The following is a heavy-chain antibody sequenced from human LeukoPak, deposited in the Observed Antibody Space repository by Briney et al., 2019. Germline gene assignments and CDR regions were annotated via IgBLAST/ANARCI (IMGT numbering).Heavy chain of an antibody. V-gene: IGHV3-33*01. J-gene: IGHJ6*03. Sequence: GGSLRLSCAASGFTFSSYGMHWVRQAPGKGLEWVAVIWYDGSNKYYADSVKGRFTISRDNSKNTLYLQMGSLRAEDMAVYYCAREGYSSTGYYYYMDVWGKGTTVTVSS. CDR2: IWYDGSNK. CDR3: AREGYSSTGYYYYMDV. CDR1: GFTFSSYG. D-gene: IGHD5-18*01.